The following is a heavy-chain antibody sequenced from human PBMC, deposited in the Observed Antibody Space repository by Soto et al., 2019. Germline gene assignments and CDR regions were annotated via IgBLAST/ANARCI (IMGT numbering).Heavy chain of an antibody. J-gene: IGHJ4*02. D-gene: IGHD4-4*01. Sequence: GSLRLACAASGFTFSSYAMSWVRQAPGKGLEWVSAISGSGGSTYYADSVKGRFTISRDNSKNTLYLQMNSLRAEDTAVYYCAKDSNKYSSSLRGRYFDYWGQGIGVIVSS. CDR3: AKDSNKYSSSLRGRYFDY. CDR1: GFTFSSYA. CDR2: ISGSGGST. V-gene: IGHV3-23*01.